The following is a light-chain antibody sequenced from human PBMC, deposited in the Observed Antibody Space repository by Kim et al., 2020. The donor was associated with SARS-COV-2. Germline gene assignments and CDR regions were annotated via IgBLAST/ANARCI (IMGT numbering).Light chain of an antibody. J-gene: IGLJ2*01. Sequence: LGQTVRSTCQGDSLRSYYASWYQQKPGQAPVLVIYGKNNRPSGIPDRFSGSSSGNTASLTITGAQAEDEADYYCNSRDSSGNHLAVFGGGTQLTVL. V-gene: IGLV3-19*01. CDR3: NSRDSSGNHLAV. CDR1: SLRSYY. CDR2: GKN.